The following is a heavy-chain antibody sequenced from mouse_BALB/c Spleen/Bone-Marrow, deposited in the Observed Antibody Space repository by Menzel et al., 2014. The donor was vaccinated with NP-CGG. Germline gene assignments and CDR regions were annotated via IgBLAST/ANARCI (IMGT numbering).Heavy chain of an antibody. J-gene: IGHJ3*01. D-gene: IGHD2-1*01. CDR3: AYGTPFAY. Sequence: VKLQESGAELARPGASVKLSCKASGYTFTSYWMQWVKQRPGQGLEWIGAIYPGDGDTGYTQKFKGKATLTADKSSSTACMQLSSLASEDSAVYYCAYGTPFAYWGQGTLVTVSA. CDR2: IYPGDGDT. V-gene: IGHV1-87*01. CDR1: GYTFTSYW.